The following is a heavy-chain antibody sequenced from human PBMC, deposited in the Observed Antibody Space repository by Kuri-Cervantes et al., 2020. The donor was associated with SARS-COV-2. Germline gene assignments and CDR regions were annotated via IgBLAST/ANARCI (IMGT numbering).Heavy chain of an antibody. CDR2: IYFSGQT. CDR1: GGSVDNKNYF. D-gene: IGHD2-2*01. CDR3: ARGKSGPAAIPFQH. J-gene: IGHJ1*01. Sequence: GSLRLSCTVSGGSVDNKNYFWHWIRQPPGKGLEWIGKIYFSGQTHYSPSLKSRVTISVDTSKNQFSPKLSSVTAADTAVYYCARGKSGPAAIPFQHWGQGTLVTVSS. V-gene: IGHV4-39*07.